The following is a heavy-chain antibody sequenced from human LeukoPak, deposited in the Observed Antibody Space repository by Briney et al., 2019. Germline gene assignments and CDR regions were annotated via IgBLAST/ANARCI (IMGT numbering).Heavy chain of an antibody. D-gene: IGHD6-25*01. CDR3: ARGAYSSADFDY. Sequence: SETLSLTCTVSGGSISSYYWSWIRQPPGKGLEWIGYIYYSGSTNYNPSLKSRVTISVDTSKNQFSLKLSSVTAADTAVYYCARGAYSSADFDYWGQGTLVTVSS. CDR2: IYYSGST. V-gene: IGHV4-59*01. J-gene: IGHJ4*02. CDR1: GGSISSYY.